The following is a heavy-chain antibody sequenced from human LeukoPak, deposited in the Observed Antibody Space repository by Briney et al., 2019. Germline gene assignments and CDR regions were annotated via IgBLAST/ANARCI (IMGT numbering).Heavy chain of an antibody. V-gene: IGHV3-21*05. CDR3: ARGAAGSDY. CDR1: GFTFSSYE. CDR2: ISSSSSYI. D-gene: IGHD6-13*01. Sequence: GGSLRLSCAASGFTFSSYEMNWVRQAPGKGLEWVSYISSSSSYIYYADSVKGRFTISRDNAKNSLYLQMNSLRAEDTAVYYCARGAAGSDYWGQGTLVTVSS. J-gene: IGHJ4*02.